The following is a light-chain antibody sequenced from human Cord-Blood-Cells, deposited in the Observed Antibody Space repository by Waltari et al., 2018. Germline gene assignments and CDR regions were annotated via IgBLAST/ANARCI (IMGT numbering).Light chain of an antibody. Sequence: QSALTQPRSVSGSPGHSVPISCTGTSSDVGAYNYVSWYQQHPGKAPKLMIYDVSTRPSGVPDRFSGSKSGNTASLTISGLQAEDEADYYCCSYAGSYTRVFGGGTKLTVL. CDR2: DVS. CDR1: SSDVGAYNY. CDR3: CSYAGSYTRV. J-gene: IGLJ3*02. V-gene: IGLV2-11*01.